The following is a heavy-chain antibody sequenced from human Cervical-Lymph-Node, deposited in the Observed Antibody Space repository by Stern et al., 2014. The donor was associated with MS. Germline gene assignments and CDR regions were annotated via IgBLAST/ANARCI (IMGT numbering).Heavy chain of an antibody. CDR1: GGSFSGYY. Sequence: QVQLQQWGAGLLKPSETLSLTCAVYGGSFSGYYWSWIRQPPGKGLEWIGEINHSGSTNYNPSLKRRVTISVAPSKNQFSLKLSSVTAADTAVYYCARGTAAGTRGFDYWGQGTLVTVSS. CDR2: INHSGST. CDR3: ARGTAAGTRGFDY. D-gene: IGHD6-13*01. V-gene: IGHV4-34*01. J-gene: IGHJ4*02.